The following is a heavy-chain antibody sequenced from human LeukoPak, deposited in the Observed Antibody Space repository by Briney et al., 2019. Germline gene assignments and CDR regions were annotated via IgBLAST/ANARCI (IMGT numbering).Heavy chain of an antibody. J-gene: IGHJ5*01. CDR3: ARESVQLEQRRNWFDS. V-gene: IGHV4-38-2*02. CDR2: MHYSGTK. Sequence: SETLSLTCVVSGFPVSGGYYWAWIRQAPGEGLEWIGSMHYSGTKTYNPSLESRVTISKDTSDNQFSLKLHSVTAADTAVYYCARESVQLEQRRNWFDSWGQGTLITVSS. CDR1: GFPVSGGYY. D-gene: IGHD5-18*01.